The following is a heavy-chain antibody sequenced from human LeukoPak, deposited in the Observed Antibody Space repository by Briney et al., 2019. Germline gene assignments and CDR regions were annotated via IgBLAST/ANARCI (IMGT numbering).Heavy chain of an antibody. CDR2: INYGGST. CDR1: DDSISSNNYY. CDR3: ARNPWMQLGDTRGPDAFDF. J-gene: IGHJ3*01. D-gene: IGHD5-18*01. Sequence: SETLSLTCSVSDDSISSNNYYWGWIRQPPGKGLEWIGIINYGGSTYYNPSLRSRVTISVATSQNQVSLKLTSVTATDTAVYYWARNPWMQLGDTRGPDAFDFWGQGTMVTVSS. V-gene: IGHV4-39*01.